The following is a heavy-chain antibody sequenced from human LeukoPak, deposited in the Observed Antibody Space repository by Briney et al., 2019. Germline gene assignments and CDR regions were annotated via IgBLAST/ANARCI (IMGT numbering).Heavy chain of an antibody. V-gene: IGHV1-46*01. CDR2: INPNGGNT. CDR3: ARERRAWGEDF. CDR1: GYTFTNYY. Sequence: GASVKVSFKASGYTFTNYYIHWVRQAPGQGLEWVGLINPNGGNTGYAQRFQGRVTVTTDTSTSTVYMELNSLGSEDTAVYYCARERRAWGEDFWGQGTLVTVSP. D-gene: IGHD3-16*01. J-gene: IGHJ4*02.